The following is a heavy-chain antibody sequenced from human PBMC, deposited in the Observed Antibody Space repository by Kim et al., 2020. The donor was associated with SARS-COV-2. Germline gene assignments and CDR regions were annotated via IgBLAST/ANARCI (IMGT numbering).Heavy chain of an antibody. D-gene: IGHD4-17*01. V-gene: IGHV3-15*01. Sequence: GGSLRLSCAASGFTFSNAWMSWVRQAPGKGLEWVGRSKSKTDGGTTDYAAPVKGRFTISRDDSKNTLYLQMNRLKTEDTAVYYCTTDGSTVTTPWGQGTL. CDR2: SKSKTDGGTT. J-gene: IGHJ5*02. CDR3: TTDGSTVTTP. CDR1: GFTFSNAW.